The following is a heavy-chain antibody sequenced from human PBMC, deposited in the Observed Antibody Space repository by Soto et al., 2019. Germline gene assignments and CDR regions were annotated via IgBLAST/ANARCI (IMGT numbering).Heavy chain of an antibody. V-gene: IGHV1-18*04. D-gene: IGHD3-3*01. CDR2: INTYKDDT. J-gene: IGHJ5*01. CDR1: GYTFRNYA. Sequence: QVHLVQSGAEVKEPGASVKVSCKASGYTFRNYAITWVRQAPGQGLDWMGWINTYKDDTNYAHKFQDRVTMTTDTSKSTAYMELRSLRSDATAIYYCARDAAFWSGRNLNWFDSWGQGTLVTVSS. CDR3: ARDAAFWSGRNLNWFDS.